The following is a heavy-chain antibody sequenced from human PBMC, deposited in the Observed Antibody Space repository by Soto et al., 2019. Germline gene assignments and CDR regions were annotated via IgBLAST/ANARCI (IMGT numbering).Heavy chain of an antibody. J-gene: IGHJ6*02. V-gene: IGHV3-11*05. Sequence: PGGSLRLSCAASGFTFSDDYMSWIRQAPGKGLEWVSYISSSSSYTNYADSVKGRFTISRDNAKNSLYLQMNSLRAEDTAVYYCARENITMVPYGMDVWGQGTTVTVSS. D-gene: IGHD3-10*01. CDR2: ISSSSSYT. CDR3: ARENITMVPYGMDV. CDR1: GFTFSDDY.